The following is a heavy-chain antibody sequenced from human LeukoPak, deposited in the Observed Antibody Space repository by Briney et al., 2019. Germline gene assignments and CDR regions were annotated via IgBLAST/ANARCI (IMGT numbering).Heavy chain of an antibody. CDR2: IWYDGSNK. D-gene: IGHD4-17*01. CDR1: GFTFSSYG. Sequence: GGSLRLSCAASGFTFSSYGMHWVRQAPGKGLEWVADIWYDGSNKYYADSVKGRFTISRDNSKNTLYLQMNSLRAEDTAVYYCARDIDYGLDYWGQGTLVTVSS. V-gene: IGHV3-33*01. J-gene: IGHJ4*02. CDR3: ARDIDYGLDY.